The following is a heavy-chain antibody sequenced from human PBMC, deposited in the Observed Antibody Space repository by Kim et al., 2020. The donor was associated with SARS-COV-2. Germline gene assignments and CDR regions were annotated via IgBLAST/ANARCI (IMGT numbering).Heavy chain of an antibody. Sequence: ASVKVSCKASGYTFTSYGISWVRQAPGQGLEWMGWISAYNGNTNYAQKLQGRVTMTTDTSTSTAYMELRSLRSDDTAVYYCARADLWFGELLYENNTWGQGTLVTVSS. CDR2: ISAYNGNT. CDR3: ARADLWFGELLYENNT. D-gene: IGHD3-10*01. CDR1: GYTFTSYG. V-gene: IGHV1-18*04. J-gene: IGHJ4*02.